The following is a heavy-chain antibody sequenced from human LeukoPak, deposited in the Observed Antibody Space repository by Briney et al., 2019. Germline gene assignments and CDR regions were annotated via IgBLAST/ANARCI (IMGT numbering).Heavy chain of an antibody. CDR1: GFTFSSYE. CDR3: ARGTWIFDY. V-gene: IGHV3-48*03. D-gene: IGHD5-12*01. Sequence: GGSLRLSCAASGFTFSSYEMNWVRQAPGKGLEWVSYISSSGSTIYYADSVKGRFTISRDNAKNSLYLQTNSLRAEDTAVYYCARGTWIFDYWGQGTLVTVSS. CDR2: ISSSGSTI. J-gene: IGHJ4*02.